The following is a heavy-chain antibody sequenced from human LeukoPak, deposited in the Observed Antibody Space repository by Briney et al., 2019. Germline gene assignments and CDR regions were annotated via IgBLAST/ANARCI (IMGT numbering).Heavy chain of an antibody. CDR2: IIPILGIA. V-gene: IGHV1-69*04. D-gene: IGHD6-25*01. CDR1: GGTFSSYA. CDR3: ARERYSSGYFDY. J-gene: IGHJ4*02. Sequence: SVKVSCKASGGTFSSYAISWVRQAPGQGLEWMGRIIPILGIANYAQKFQGRVTITADESTSTAYMELSSLRSEDTAAYYCARERYSSGYFDYWGQGTLVTVSS.